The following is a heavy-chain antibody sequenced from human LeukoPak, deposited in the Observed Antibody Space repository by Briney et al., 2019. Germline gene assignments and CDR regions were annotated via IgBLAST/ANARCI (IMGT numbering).Heavy chain of an antibody. J-gene: IGHJ3*02. D-gene: IGHD3-9*01. V-gene: IGHV4-59*01. CDR3: AREDILTGQDAFDI. CDR2: IYYSGST. Sequence: PSETLSLTCTVPGGSISSYYWSWVRQPPGKGLEWIGYIYYSGSTNYNPSLKSRVTISVDTSKNQFSLKLNSVTAADTAVYYCAREDILTGQDAFDIWGQGTMVTVSS. CDR1: GGSISSYY.